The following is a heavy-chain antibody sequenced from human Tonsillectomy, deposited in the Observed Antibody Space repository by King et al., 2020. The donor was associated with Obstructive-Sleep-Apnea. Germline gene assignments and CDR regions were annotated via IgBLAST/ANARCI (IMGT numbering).Heavy chain of an antibody. D-gene: IGHD6-13*01. Sequence: QLVQSGAEVKKPGASVKVSCQASGYAFSTFAMHWVRQAPGQSLEWMGWINGANGNTKYSQKFQGRVTITRDTSASTGYMELSSLRSEDTAVYYCAGPPASIAAAGTFYYYYDMDVWGQGTTVTVS. CDR3: AGPPASIAAAGTFYYYYDMDV. CDR2: INGANGNT. V-gene: IGHV1-3*01. J-gene: IGHJ6*02. CDR1: GYAFSTFA.